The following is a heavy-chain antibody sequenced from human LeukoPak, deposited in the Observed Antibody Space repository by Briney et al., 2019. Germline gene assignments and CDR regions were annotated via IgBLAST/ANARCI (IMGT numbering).Heavy chain of an antibody. V-gene: IGHV4-39*07. CDR3: ARVYPLSRYCGGGSCRDDAFDI. CDR2: IYYSGST. Sequence: SETLSLTCTVSGGSISSSSYYWGWIRQPPGKGLEWIGSIYYSGSTYYSPSLKSRVTISVDTSKNQFSLKLSSVTAADTAVYYCARVYPLSRYCGGGSCRDDAFDIWGQGTMVTVSS. J-gene: IGHJ3*02. CDR1: GGSISSSSYY. D-gene: IGHD2-15*01.